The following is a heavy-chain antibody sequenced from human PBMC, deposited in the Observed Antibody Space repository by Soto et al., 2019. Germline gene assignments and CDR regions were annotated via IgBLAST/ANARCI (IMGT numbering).Heavy chain of an antibody. CDR3: ARADYDSSGYTYDY. J-gene: IGHJ4*02. V-gene: IGHV3-33*01. CDR2: IWYDGSNK. CDR1: GFTFSSYG. Sequence: GGSLRHSCAASGFTFSSYGMHWVRQAPGNGLEWVAVIWYDGSNKYYADSVKGRFTISRDNSKNTLYLQMNSLRAEDTAVYYCARADYDSSGYTYDYCGQGTLVSVSS. D-gene: IGHD3-22*01.